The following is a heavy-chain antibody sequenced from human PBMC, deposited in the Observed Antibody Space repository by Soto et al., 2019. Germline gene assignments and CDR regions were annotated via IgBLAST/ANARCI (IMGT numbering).Heavy chain of an antibody. CDR1: GYTFTSYA. V-gene: IGHV1-3*01. Sequence: ASVKVSCKASGYTFTSYAMHWVRQAPGQRLEWMGWINAGNGNTKYSQKFQGRVTITRDTSASTAYMELSSLRSEDTAVYYCAREGVDKWLRPDAFDIWGQGTMVTVS. J-gene: IGHJ3*02. CDR2: INAGNGNT. D-gene: IGHD5-12*01. CDR3: AREGVDKWLRPDAFDI.